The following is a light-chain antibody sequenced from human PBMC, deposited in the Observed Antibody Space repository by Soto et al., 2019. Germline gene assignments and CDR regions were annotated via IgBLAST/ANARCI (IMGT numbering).Light chain of an antibody. CDR3: QQRSNWPPIT. Sequence: DIQMTQSPSTLSGSVGDRVTITCRASQTISSWLAWYQQKPGKAPKLLIYKASTLKSGVPSRFSGSGSGTDFTLTISSLEPEDFAVYYCQQRSNWPPITFGQGTLLEIK. CDR1: QTISSW. V-gene: IGKV1-5*03. J-gene: IGKJ5*01. CDR2: KAS.